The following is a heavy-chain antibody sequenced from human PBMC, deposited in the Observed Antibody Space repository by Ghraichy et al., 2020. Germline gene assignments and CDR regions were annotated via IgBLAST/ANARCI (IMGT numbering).Heavy chain of an antibody. Sequence: SETLSLTCAVYGGSFSGYYWSWIRQPPGKGLEWIGEINHSGSTNYNPSLKSRVTISVDTSKNQFSLKLSSVTAADTAVYYCARGIRSRYCSSTSCYTRSHGYGMDVWGQGTTVTVSS. CDR3: ARGIRSRYCSSTSCYTRSHGYGMDV. J-gene: IGHJ6*02. CDR2: INHSGST. CDR1: GGSFSGYY. V-gene: IGHV4-34*01. D-gene: IGHD2-2*02.